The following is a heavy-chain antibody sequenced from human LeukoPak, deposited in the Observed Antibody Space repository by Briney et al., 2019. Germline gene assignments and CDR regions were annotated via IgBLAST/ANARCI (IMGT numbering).Heavy chain of an antibody. CDR3: ARLAYYYDSSGTSDFDY. J-gene: IGHJ4*02. D-gene: IGHD3-22*01. CDR2: IYSGGST. Sequence: GGSLRLSCAASGFTVSSNYMSWVRQAPGKGLEWVSVIYSGGSTYYADSVKGRFTISRDNSKNTLYLQMNSLRAEDTAVYYCARLAYYYDSSGTSDFDYWGQGTLVTVSS. V-gene: IGHV3-53*01. CDR1: GFTVSSNY.